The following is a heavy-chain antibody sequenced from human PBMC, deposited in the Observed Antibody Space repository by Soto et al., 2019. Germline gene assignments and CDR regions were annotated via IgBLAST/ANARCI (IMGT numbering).Heavy chain of an antibody. CDR1: GSVVTKNY. V-gene: IGHV3-53*02. J-gene: IGHJ4*02. Sequence: EVQLVETGGGLIQPGGSLRLSCTASGSVVTKNYMSWVRQAPGKGPEWVSIIHAGGNSYFADSVKGRFTISRDNSKNTLNLHMNNLRVEDTAVYYCVRDFTSWGQGTLVTVSS. CDR2: IHAGGNS. CDR3: VRDFTS.